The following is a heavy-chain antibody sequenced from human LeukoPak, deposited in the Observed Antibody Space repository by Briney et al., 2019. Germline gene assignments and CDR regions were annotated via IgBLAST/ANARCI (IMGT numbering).Heavy chain of an antibody. V-gene: IGHV3-74*01. CDR2: IITDGPST. CDR1: GFSFSKYC. Sequence: GGALRLSCADSGFSFSKYCMHWGRQAPGKGLWWGSRIITDGPSTTYADLVKGRLTISRANAKTTLYLKMNSLRAEDTPVYYCASESSDILRGGFEYWGQRVLVTVSS. J-gene: IGHJ4*02. D-gene: IGHD3-9*01. CDR3: ASESSDILRGGFEY.